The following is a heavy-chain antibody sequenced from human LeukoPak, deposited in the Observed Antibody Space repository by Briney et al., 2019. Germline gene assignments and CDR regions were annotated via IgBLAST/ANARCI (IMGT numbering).Heavy chain of an antibody. CDR2: ISGSGGST. V-gene: IGHV3-23*01. CDR3: ASVPKLEPLYYYYYYMDV. J-gene: IGHJ6*03. Sequence: GGSLRLSCAASGFTFSSYAMSWVRQAPGKGLEWVSAISGSGGSTYYADSVKGRFTISRDNSKNTLHLQMNSLRAEDTAVYYCASVPKLEPLYYYYYYMDVWGKGTTVTVSS. D-gene: IGHD1-1*01. CDR1: GFTFSSYA.